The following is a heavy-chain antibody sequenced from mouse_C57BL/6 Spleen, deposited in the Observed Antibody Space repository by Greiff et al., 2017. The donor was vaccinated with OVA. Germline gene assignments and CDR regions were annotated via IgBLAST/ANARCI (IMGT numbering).Heavy chain of an antibody. CDR1: GYAFSSSW. V-gene: IGHV1-82*01. CDR3: ARGGGTYFDY. D-gene: IGHD3-3*01. Sequence: VQLQQSGPELVKPGASVTISCKASGYAFSSSWMNWVKQRPGKGLEWIGRIYPGDGDTNYNGKFKGKATLTADKSSSTAYMQLSSLTSEDSAVYFCARGGGTYFDYWGQGTTLTVSS. J-gene: IGHJ2*01. CDR2: IYPGDGDT.